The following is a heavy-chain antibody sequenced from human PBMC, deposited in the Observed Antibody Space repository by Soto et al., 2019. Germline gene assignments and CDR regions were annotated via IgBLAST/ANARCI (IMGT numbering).Heavy chain of an antibody. D-gene: IGHD3-22*01. CDR1: GGTFSSYA. CDR2: IIPILGTA. J-gene: IGHJ4*02. Sequence: EASVKVSCKASGGTFSSYAISWVRQAPGQGLEWVGGIIPILGTANYAQKFQGRVTITADESTSTAYMELSSLRSEDTAVYYCARANYYDSSGYYDYWGQGTLVTVSS. CDR3: ARANYYDSSGYYDY. V-gene: IGHV1-69*13.